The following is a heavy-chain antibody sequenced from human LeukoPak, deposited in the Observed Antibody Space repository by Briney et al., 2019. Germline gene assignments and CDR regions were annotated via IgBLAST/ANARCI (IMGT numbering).Heavy chain of an antibody. CDR3: AREHKSYGDYPYYFDS. Sequence: SQTLSLTCTVSSDSISSGDYYWSWIRQPAGTGLEFIGYINKKGGTFYNPPLKSRVSISIDTSKNQFSLKLTSVTAADTAVYFCAREHKSYGDYPYYFDSWGQGTLVTVSS. J-gene: IGHJ4*02. CDR1: SDSISSGDYY. CDR2: INKKGGT. D-gene: IGHD4-17*01. V-gene: IGHV4-30-4*01.